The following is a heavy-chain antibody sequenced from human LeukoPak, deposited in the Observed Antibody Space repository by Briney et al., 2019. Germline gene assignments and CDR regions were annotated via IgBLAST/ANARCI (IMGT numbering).Heavy chain of an antibody. D-gene: IGHD3-22*01. Sequence: PGGSLRLSCAASGLTFDDYDMHGLRPARAKDVEWVAGISWNSGSIGYADSVKGRFTISRDNAKNSLYLQMNSLRAEDTALYYCAREFPYYYDISGYKLDYWGQGTLVTVSS. CDR3: AREFPYYYDISGYKLDY. CDR2: ISWNSGSI. V-gene: IGHV3-9*01. CDR1: GLTFDDYD. J-gene: IGHJ4*02.